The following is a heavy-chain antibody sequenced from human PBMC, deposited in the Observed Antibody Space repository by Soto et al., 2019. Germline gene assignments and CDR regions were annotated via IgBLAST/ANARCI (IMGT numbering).Heavy chain of an antibody. CDR3: ARRGDFWSGYRYWFDP. V-gene: IGHV4-39*01. D-gene: IGHD3-3*01. Sequence: SETLSLTCTVSGGSISSSSYYWGWIRQPPGKGLEWIGSIYYSGSTYYNPSLKSRVTISVDTSKNQFSLKLSSVTAADTAVYYCARRGDFWSGYRYWFDPWGQGTLVTVS. CDR1: GGSISSSSYY. J-gene: IGHJ5*02. CDR2: IYYSGST.